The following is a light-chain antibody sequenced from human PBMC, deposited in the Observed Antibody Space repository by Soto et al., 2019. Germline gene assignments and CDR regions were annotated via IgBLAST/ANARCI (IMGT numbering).Light chain of an antibody. Sequence: DIQMTQSPSTLSASVGDRVTITCRASQSISSWLAWYQQKPGKAPKLLIYAASSLQSGVPSRFSGSGSGTDFTLTISSLQPEDFATYYCQQSYSTPPFTFGPGTKVDIK. V-gene: IGKV1-39*01. CDR3: QQSYSTPPFT. J-gene: IGKJ3*01. CDR1: QSISSW. CDR2: AAS.